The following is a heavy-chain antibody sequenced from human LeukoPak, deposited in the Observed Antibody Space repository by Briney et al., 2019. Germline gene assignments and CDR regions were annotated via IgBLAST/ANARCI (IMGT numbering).Heavy chain of an antibody. J-gene: IGHJ4*02. Sequence: GALRLSCAVSGFPFSSYWMDWVRQAPGKGLVWVSRINTDGSNTDYADSVKGRFTISRDNAKRTLYLEMNSLRAEDTAVYYCARDRGGSYPDAEYYDYVWGSYGDYWGQGTLVTVSS. CDR3: ARDRGGSYPDAEYYDYVWGSYGDY. D-gene: IGHD3-16*01. V-gene: IGHV3-74*01. CDR1: GFPFSSYW. CDR2: INTDGSNT.